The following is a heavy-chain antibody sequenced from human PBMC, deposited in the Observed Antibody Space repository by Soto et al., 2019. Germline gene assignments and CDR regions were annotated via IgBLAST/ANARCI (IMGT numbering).Heavy chain of an antibody. D-gene: IGHD1-1*01. Sequence: PGGSLRLCSAASGFTFSSYSMNWVRQDPGKGLEWVSYISSSSSTIYYADSVKGRFTISRDNAKNSLYLQMNSLRAEDTAVYYCARDPKTGTFPYYYYYYGMDVWGQGTTVTVSS. V-gene: IGHV3-48*01. J-gene: IGHJ6*02. CDR1: GFTFSSYS. CDR2: ISSSSSTI. CDR3: ARDPKTGTFPYYYYYYGMDV.